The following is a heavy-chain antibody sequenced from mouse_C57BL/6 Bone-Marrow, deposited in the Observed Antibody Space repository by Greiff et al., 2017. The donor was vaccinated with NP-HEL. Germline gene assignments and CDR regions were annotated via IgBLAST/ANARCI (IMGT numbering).Heavy chain of an antibody. V-gene: IGHV1-55*01. CDR1: GYTFTSYW. Sequence: QVHVKQPGAELVKPGASVKMSCKASGYTFTSYWITWVKQRPGQGLEWIGDIYPGSGSTNYNEKFKSKATLTVDTSSSTAYMQLSSLTSEDSAVYYCARYPVVVVDYWGQGTTLTVSS. D-gene: IGHD1-1*01. J-gene: IGHJ2*01. CDR2: IYPGSGST. CDR3: ARYPVVVVDY.